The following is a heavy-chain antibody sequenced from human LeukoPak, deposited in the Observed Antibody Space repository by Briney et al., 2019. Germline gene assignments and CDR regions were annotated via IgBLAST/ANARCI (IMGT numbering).Heavy chain of an antibody. CDR2: IRSTANGYAT. D-gene: IGHD3-10*01. CDR1: GFTFSSYG. Sequence: GGSLRLSCAASGFTFSSYGMSWVRQASGKALEWFGRIRSTANGYATAYAASVKGRFTISRDDSKNTAYLQMDSLKTEDTAVYYCTGNYYGSGSYADFDYWGQGTLVTVSS. V-gene: IGHV3-73*01. CDR3: TGNYYGSGSYADFDY. J-gene: IGHJ4*02.